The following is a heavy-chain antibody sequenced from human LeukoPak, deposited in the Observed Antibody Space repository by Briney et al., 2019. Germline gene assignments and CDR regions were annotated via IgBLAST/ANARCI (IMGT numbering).Heavy chain of an antibody. CDR3: ARGPAPGGSGSYYNKKFYYMDV. CDR1: GGSISSGGYY. CDR2: IYHSGST. V-gene: IGHV4-31*03. J-gene: IGHJ6*03. D-gene: IGHD3-10*01. Sequence: SETLSLTCTVSGGSISSGGYYWSWIRQHPGKGLEWIGYIYHSGSTYYNSSLKSRVTISVDTSKNQFSLKLSSVTAADTAVYYCARGPAPGGSGSYYNKKFYYMDVWGKGTTVTVSS.